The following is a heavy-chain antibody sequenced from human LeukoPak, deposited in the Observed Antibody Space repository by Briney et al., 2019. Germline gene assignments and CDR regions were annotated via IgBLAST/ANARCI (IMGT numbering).Heavy chain of an antibody. CDR3: ARDRRNYYDSSGYYHGLDY. V-gene: IGHV1-2*06. CDR2: INPSSGGT. CDR1: GYTFTGYY. Sequence: ASVKVSCKASGYTFTGYYMHWVRQAPGQGLEWMGRINPSSGGTNYAQKFQGRVTMTRDTSISTAYMELSRLRSDDTAVYYCARDRRNYYDSSGYYHGLDYWGQGTLVTVSS. D-gene: IGHD3-22*01. J-gene: IGHJ4*02.